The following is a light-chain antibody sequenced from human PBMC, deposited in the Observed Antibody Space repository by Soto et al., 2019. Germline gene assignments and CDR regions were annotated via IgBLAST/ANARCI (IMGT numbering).Light chain of an antibody. CDR2: GNS. Sequence: QSVLTQPPSVSGAPGQRVTISCTGSSSNIGAGYDVHWYQQLPGTAPKLLIYGNSNRPSGVPDRFSGSKSGTADSLAITGLQAEDEADYYCQSYDSSHVVFGGGTKLTVL. CDR1: SSNIGAGYD. V-gene: IGLV1-40*01. J-gene: IGLJ2*01. CDR3: QSYDSSHVV.